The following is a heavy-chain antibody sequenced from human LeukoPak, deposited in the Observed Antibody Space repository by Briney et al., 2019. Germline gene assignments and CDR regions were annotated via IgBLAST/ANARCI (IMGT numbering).Heavy chain of an antibody. CDR1: GFTFSSYW. CDR3: ATGGRYYFDY. J-gene: IGHJ4*02. V-gene: IGHV3-74*01. CDR2: TNSDGSTT. Sequence: GESLRLSCAASGFTFSSYWMHWVRQAPGKGLVWVSRTNSDGSTTNYADSVKGRFTISRDNAKNTLYLQMNSLRAEDTAVYYCATGGRYYFDYWGQGTLVTVSS.